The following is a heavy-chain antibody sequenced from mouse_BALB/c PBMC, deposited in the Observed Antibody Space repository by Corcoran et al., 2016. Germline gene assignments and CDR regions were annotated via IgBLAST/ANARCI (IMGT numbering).Heavy chain of an antibody. CDR1: GFNIKDTY. J-gene: IGHJ4*01. D-gene: IGHD1-1*01. V-gene: IGHV14-3*02. CDR3: ARYYYGSSSYYSMDD. Sequence: EVQLQQSGAELVKPGASVKLSCTASGFNIKDTYMHWVKQRPEQGLEWIGRIDPANGNTKYDPKFQGKATITADTSSNTAYLQLSSLTSEETAVYYCARYYYGSSSYYSMDDWGQGTSVTVSS. CDR2: IDPANGNT.